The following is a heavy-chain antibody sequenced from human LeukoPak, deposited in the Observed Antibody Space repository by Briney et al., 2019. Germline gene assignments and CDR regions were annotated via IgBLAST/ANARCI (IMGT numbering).Heavy chain of an antibody. CDR1: GFTFNEYA. J-gene: IGHJ4*02. Sequence: GGSLRLSCAASGFTFNEYAMHWVRQAPGKGLEWISSINWKSDNIAYADSVKGRFTISRDNSKNTLYLQMNSLRAEDTAVYYCAKDARWLQFDYWGQGTLVTVSS. V-gene: IGHV3-9*01. CDR3: AKDARWLQFDY. CDR2: INWKSDNI. D-gene: IGHD5-24*01.